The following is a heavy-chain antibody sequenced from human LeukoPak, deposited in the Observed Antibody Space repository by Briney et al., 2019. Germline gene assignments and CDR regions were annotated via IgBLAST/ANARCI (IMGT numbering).Heavy chain of an antibody. J-gene: IGHJ4*02. Sequence: SETLSLTCTVSGGSISSYYWSWIRQPPGKGLEWIGYIYYSGSTNYNPSLKSRVTISVDTSKNQFSLKLSAVAPADTAVYYCARAGKSLYSSTTWMDYWGQGTLVTVSS. CDR1: GGSISSYY. V-gene: IGHV4-59*01. CDR3: ARAGKSLYSSTTWMDY. CDR2: IYYSGST. D-gene: IGHD6-13*01.